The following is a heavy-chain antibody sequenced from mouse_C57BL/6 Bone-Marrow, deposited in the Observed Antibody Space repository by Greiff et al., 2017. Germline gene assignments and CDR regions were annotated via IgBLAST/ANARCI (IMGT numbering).Heavy chain of an antibody. CDR2: IYPGDGDT. J-gene: IGHJ2*01. V-gene: IGHV1-82*01. D-gene: IGHD2-3*01. CDR1: GYAFSSSW. Sequence: VQLQQSGPELVKPGASVKISCKASGYAFSSSWMNWVKQRPGKGLEWIGRIYPGDGDTNYNGKFKGKATLTADKSSSTAYMQLSSLTSEDSSVYFCAEKDDGSQRLDYWGQGTTLTVSS. CDR3: AEKDDGSQRLDY.